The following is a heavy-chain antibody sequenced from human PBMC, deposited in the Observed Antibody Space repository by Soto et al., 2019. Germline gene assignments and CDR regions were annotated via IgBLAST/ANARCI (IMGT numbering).Heavy chain of an antibody. Sequence: QVQLVQSGAEVKKPVSSVKVSCKAPGGTFSSYAISWVRQAPGQGLEWMGGVIPIFGTAKYAQKFQGRVTITADESTSTGYKELRSLRSYDTAVYYCARSQGGNSTLVIYYYSYYGMDVWGQGTTVSVSS. CDR3: ARSQGGNSTLVIYYYSYYGMDV. V-gene: IGHV1-69*01. CDR1: GGTFSSYA. J-gene: IGHJ6*02. CDR2: VIPIFGTA. D-gene: IGHD3-3*02.